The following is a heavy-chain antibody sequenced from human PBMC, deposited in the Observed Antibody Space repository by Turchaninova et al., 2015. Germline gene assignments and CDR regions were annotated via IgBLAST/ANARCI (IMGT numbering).Heavy chain of an antibody. Sequence: QVQLQESGPGLVQPSQTLSLTFPAPGVSTSSGDYHWSWIRQHPGKDLEFIGYTYYSATTYYNPSLKSRVTISVDTSNHQLSLRLSSVTAADTAVYYCARVLVNSYGYDYWGQGTLVTVSS. V-gene: IGHV4-31*03. CDR3: ARVLVNSYGYDY. CDR2: TYYSATT. CDR1: GVSTSSGDYH. D-gene: IGHD5-18*01. J-gene: IGHJ4*02.